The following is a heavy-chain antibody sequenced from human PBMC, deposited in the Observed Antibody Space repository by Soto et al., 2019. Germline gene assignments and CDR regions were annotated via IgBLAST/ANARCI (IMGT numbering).Heavy chain of an antibody. CDR2: ISYDGSNK. Sequence: GGSLRLSCAASGFTFSSYAMHWVRQAPGKGLEWVAVISYDGSNKYYADSVKGRFTISRDNSKNTLYLQMNSLRAEDTAVYYCARSSYYYDSSGYSPFDYWGQGTLVTVSS. CDR3: ARSSYYYDSSGYSPFDY. J-gene: IGHJ4*02. CDR1: GFTFSSYA. V-gene: IGHV3-30-3*01. D-gene: IGHD3-22*01.